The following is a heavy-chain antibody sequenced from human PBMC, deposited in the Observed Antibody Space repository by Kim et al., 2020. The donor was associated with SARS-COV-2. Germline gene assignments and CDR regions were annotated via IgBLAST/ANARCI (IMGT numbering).Heavy chain of an antibody. Sequence: GGSLRLSCAASGFTFSTYGMHWVRQAPGKGLEWVAVIWYDGSIKHYADSVKGRFTISRDNSKNTLYLQMHSLRAEDTAIYYCAKGKDGYNFGGDFDYWGQGTLVTVSS. D-gene: IGHD5-12*01. CDR3: AKGKDGYNFGGDFDY. CDR2: IWYDGSIK. V-gene: IGHV3-33*06. CDR1: GFTFSTYG. J-gene: IGHJ4*02.